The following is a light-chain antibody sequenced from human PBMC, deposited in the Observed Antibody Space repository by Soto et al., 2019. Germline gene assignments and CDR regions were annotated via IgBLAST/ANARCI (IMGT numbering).Light chain of an antibody. Sequence: IVLPQSPATLSFSPGERATLSCRASQSVSSYLAWYQQKPGQAPRLLIYDASNRATGIPARFSGSGSGTDFTLTISSLEPEDFAVYYCQQYGSSPGTFGQGTKVDIK. CDR3: QQYGSSPGT. V-gene: IGKV3-11*01. J-gene: IGKJ1*01. CDR2: DAS. CDR1: QSVSSY.